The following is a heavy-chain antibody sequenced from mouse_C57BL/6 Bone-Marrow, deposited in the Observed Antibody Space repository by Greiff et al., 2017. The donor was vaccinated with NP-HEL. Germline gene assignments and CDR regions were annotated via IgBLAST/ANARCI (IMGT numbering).Heavy chain of an antibody. J-gene: IGHJ4*01. V-gene: IGHV1-42*01. CDR3: ARGDPYAMDY. Sequence: EVQLQQSGPELVKPGASVKISCKASGYSFTGYYMNWVKQSPEKSLEWIGEINPSTGGTTYNQKFKAKATLTVDKSSSTAYMQLKSLTSEDAAVYYCARGDPYAMDYWGQGTSVTVSS. CDR1: GYSFTGYY. CDR2: INPSTGGT.